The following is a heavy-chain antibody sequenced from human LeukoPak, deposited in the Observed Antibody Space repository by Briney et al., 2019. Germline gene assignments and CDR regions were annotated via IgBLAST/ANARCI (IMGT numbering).Heavy chain of an antibody. CDR1: GFTLSSYD. CDR2: IGSAGDT. J-gene: IGHJ3*02. CDR3: AGVGENAFDI. D-gene: IGHD3-10*01. V-gene: IGHV3-13*04. Sequence: PGGSLRLSCAASGFTLSSYDMHWVRQATGKGLEWVSGIGSAGDTYYLGSVKGRFTISRENAKNSLYLQMNSLRAGDTAVYYCAGVGENAFDIWGQGTMVTVSS.